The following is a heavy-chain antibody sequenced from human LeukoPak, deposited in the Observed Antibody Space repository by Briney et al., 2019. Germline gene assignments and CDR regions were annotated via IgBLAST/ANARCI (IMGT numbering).Heavy chain of an antibody. V-gene: IGHV3-23*01. Sequence: PGGSLRLSCTATGFSFSDYAMSWARQTPGKGLEWVSAISGSGGSTYYADSVKGRFTISRDNSKNTLYLQMNSLRAEDTAVYYCAKHGGSGSMIVVVTFDYWGQGTLVTVSS. CDR2: ISGSGGST. CDR1: GFSFSDYA. D-gene: IGHD3-22*01. CDR3: AKHGGSGSMIVVVTFDY. J-gene: IGHJ4*02.